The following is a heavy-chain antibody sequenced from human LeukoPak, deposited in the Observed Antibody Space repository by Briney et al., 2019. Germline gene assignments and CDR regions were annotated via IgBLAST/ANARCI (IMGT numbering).Heavy chain of an antibody. V-gene: IGHV1-69*05. CDR2: IIPIFGTA. CDR3: AREYQVTYYYYYYMDV. CDR1: GGTFSSYA. Sequence: SVKVSCKASGGTFSSYAISWVRQAPGQGLEWMGGIIPIFGTANYAQKFQGRVTITTDESTSTAYMELSSLRSEDTAVYYCAREYQVTYYYYYYMDVWGKGTTVTVSS. D-gene: IGHD2-2*01. J-gene: IGHJ6*03.